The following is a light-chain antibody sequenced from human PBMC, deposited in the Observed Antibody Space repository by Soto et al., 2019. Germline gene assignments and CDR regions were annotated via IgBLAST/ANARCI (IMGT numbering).Light chain of an antibody. CDR3: CLYVGGRTYL. CDR1: VGL. Sequence: QSVLTQPASVCGSPGQSITISCTGTVGLVSWYQQHPGKVPKLIIYDDTKRPSGVSSRFSGSKSGNTASLTISGLQTEDEADYYCCLYVGGRTYLFGTGTKVTVL. V-gene: IGLV2-23*01. J-gene: IGLJ1*01. CDR2: DDT.